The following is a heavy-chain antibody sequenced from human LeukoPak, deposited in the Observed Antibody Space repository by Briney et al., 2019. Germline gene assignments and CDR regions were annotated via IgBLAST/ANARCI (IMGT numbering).Heavy chain of an antibody. J-gene: IGHJ6*02. V-gene: IGHV4-34*01. CDR2: INHSGST. D-gene: IGHD3-22*01. CDR3: ARAGKYYYDSSGSDFYYYYGMDV. CDR1: GGSFSGYY. Sequence: SETLSLTCAVYGGSFSGYYWSWIRQPPGKGLEWIGEINHSGSTNYNPSLKSRVTISVDKSKNQFSLKLSSVTAADTAVYYCARAGKYYYDSSGSDFYYYYGMDVWGQGTTVTVSS.